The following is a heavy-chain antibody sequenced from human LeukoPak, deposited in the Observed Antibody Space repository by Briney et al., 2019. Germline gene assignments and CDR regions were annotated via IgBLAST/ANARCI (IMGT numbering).Heavy chain of an antibody. CDR1: GYTFTSYG. CDR2: ISAYNDNT. Sequence: GASVKVSCKASGYTFTSYGISWVRQAPGQGLEWMGWISAYNDNTNYAQKLQGRVTMATDTSTSTAYMELRSLRSDDTAVYYCVRVLVRTLRSYFHDDYWGQGTLVTVSS. D-gene: IGHD1-26*01. V-gene: IGHV1-18*01. CDR3: VRVLVRTLRSYFHDDY. J-gene: IGHJ4*02.